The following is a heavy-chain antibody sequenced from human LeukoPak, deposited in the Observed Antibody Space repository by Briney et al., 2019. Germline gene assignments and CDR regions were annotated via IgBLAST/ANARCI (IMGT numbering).Heavy chain of an antibody. J-gene: IGHJ4*02. Sequence: TGGSLRLSCAASGFTFSDYYMSWIRQAPGKGLEWVAVISYDGSNKYYADSVKGRFTISRDNSKNTLYLQMNSLRAEDTAVYYCARELVEYSSGLGGFDYWGQGTLVTVSS. CDR3: ARELVEYSSGLGGFDY. V-gene: IGHV3-30*03. D-gene: IGHD6-19*01. CDR1: GFTFSDYY. CDR2: ISYDGSNK.